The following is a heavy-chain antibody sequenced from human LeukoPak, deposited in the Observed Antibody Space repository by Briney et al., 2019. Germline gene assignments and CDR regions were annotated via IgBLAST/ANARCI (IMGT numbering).Heavy chain of an antibody. Sequence: SETLSLTCTVSCGSLNGYLWIWLRQPPGKGLEWIGSIYHSGSTYYNPSLKSRVTISVDTSKNQFSLKLSSVTAADTAVYYCARARVGATEIDYWGQGTLVTVSS. CDR3: ARARVGATEIDY. J-gene: IGHJ4*02. V-gene: IGHV4-59*01. CDR2: IYHSGST. D-gene: IGHD1-26*01. CDR1: CGSLNGYL.